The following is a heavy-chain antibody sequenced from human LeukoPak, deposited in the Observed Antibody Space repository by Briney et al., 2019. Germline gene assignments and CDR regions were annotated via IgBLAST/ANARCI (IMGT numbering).Heavy chain of an antibody. D-gene: IGHD5-12*01. Sequence: GASVKVSCKASGYTFTSYYMYWVRQAPGQGLEWMGIINPSGGSTSYAQKFQGRVTMTRDMSTSTVYMELSSLRSEDTAVYYCARALAPDVDIVATGYWGQGTLVTVSS. CDR2: INPSGGST. V-gene: IGHV1-46*01. CDR3: ARALAPDVDIVATGY. J-gene: IGHJ4*02. CDR1: GYTFTSYY.